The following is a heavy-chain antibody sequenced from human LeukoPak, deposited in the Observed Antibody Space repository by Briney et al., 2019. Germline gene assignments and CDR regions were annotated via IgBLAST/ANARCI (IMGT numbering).Heavy chain of an antibody. J-gene: IGHJ3*02. CDR3: ASRWEDAFDI. CDR2: IIPILGIA. Sequence: ASVKVSCKASGGTFSSYAISWVRQAPGQGLEWMGRIIPILGIANYAQKFQGRVTITTDESTSTAYMELSSLRSEDTAVYYCASRWEDAFDIWGQGTMDTVSS. D-gene: IGHD1-26*01. V-gene: IGHV1-69*04. CDR1: GGTFSSYA.